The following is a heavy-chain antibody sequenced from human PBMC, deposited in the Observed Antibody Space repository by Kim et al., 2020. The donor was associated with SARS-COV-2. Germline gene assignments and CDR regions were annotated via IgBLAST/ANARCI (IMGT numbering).Heavy chain of an antibody. Sequence: ASVKVSCKASGYTFTSYDINWVRQATGQGLEWMGWMNPNSGNTGYAQKFQGRVTMTRNTSISTAYMELSSLRSEDTAVYYCARVCSSSWYFAYYYYYGMDVWGQGTTVTVSS. CDR2: MNPNSGNT. CDR1: GYTFTSYD. CDR3: ARVCSSSWYFAYYYYYGMDV. D-gene: IGHD6-13*01. J-gene: IGHJ6*02. V-gene: IGHV1-8*01.